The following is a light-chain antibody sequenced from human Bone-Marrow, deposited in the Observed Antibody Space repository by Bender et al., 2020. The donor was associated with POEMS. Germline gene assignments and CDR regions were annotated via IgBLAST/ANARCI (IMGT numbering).Light chain of an antibody. V-gene: IGLV3-1*01. CDR2: QDV. Sequence: SYELSQPPSVSVSPGQTTTITCSGDKLANKYVCWYQQKPGQSPMLVIYQDVKRPSGIPERISGANSGNTATLTISGTQAMDEADYYCQAWYSKTANVIFGGGTKLTVL. J-gene: IGLJ2*01. CDR1: KLANKY. CDR3: QAWYSKTANVI.